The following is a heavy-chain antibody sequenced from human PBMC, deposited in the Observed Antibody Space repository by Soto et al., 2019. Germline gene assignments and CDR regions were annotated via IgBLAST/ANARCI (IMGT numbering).Heavy chain of an antibody. CDR1: GFTFSSYS. Sequence: PGGPLRLSCAASGFTFSSYSMNWVRQAPGKGLEWVSYISSSSSTIYYADSVKGRFTISRDNAKNSLYLQMNSLRDEDTAVYYCASELAALTWFDPWGQGTLVTVSS. J-gene: IGHJ5*02. CDR3: ASELAALTWFDP. CDR2: ISSSSSTI. V-gene: IGHV3-48*02. D-gene: IGHD1-1*01.